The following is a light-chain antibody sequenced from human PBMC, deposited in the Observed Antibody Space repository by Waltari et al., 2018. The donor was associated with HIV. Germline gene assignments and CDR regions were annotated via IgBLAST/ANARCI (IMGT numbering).Light chain of an antibody. CDR2: WAS. CDR1: QDVLYRSNNKNH. CDR3: QQYYSSPFT. J-gene: IGKJ4*01. V-gene: IGKV4-1*01. Sequence: DIVMTQSPDSLAQSLVERATLNFKSSQDVLYRSNNKNHLAWYQQKQGQLPKLLIYWASTREFGVPERFSGSGSGTDFTLTISSLLAEDVAVYYCQQYYSSPFTFGGGTRVEIK.